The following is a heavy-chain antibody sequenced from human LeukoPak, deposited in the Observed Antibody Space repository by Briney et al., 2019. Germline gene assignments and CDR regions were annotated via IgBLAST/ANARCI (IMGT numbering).Heavy chain of an antibody. CDR2: IYYSGST. CDR1: GGSISSSSYY. J-gene: IGHJ6*03. Sequence: PSETLSLTCTVSGGSISSSSYYWGWIRQPPGKGLEWIGSIYYSGSTYYNPSLKSRVTISVDTSKNQFSLKLSSVTAADTAVYYCARDLFYDSSGYTRPYYYYYYMDVWGKGTTVTISS. V-gene: IGHV4-39*07. CDR3: ARDLFYDSSGYTRPYYYYYYMDV. D-gene: IGHD3-22*01.